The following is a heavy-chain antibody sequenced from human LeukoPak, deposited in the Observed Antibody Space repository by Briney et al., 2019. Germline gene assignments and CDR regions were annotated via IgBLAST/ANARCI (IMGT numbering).Heavy chain of an antibody. CDR1: GFTFSSYD. V-gene: IGHV3-13*01. D-gene: IGHD2-21*01. J-gene: IGHJ4*02. Sequence: PGRSLRLSCAASGFTFSSYDMHWVRQATGKGLEWVSGIGLVGDTYYPGSVKGRFTISRDNAKNSLYLQMNSLRAEDTALYYCIRGSRLLGFDSWGQGTLVTVSS. CDR3: IRGSRLLGFDS. CDR2: IGLVGDT.